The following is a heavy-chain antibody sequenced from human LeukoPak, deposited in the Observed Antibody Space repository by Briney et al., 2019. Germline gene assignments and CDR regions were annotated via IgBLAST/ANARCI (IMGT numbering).Heavy chain of an antibody. CDR3: AYSSSWSY. D-gene: IGHD6-13*01. J-gene: IGHJ4*02. CDR1: GFTVSSNY. CDR2: IYSGGST. Sequence: PGGSLRPSCAASGFTVSSNYMSWVRQAPGKGLEWVSVIYSGGSTYYADSVKGRFTISRDNSKNTLYLQMNSLRAEDTAVYYCAYSSSWSYWGQGTLVTVSS. V-gene: IGHV3-53*01.